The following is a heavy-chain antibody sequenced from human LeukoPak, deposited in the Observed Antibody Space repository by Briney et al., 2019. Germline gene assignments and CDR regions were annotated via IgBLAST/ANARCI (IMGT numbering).Heavy chain of an antibody. CDR2: VKGDGSEK. CDR3: AKDWGYGEAGIDF. D-gene: IGHD3-16*01. Sequence: TGGSLRLSCAASGFTFSSYVMTWFRQAPGKGLEWVAIVKGDGSEKAYVDSVKGRFSISRDNAENSVYLQMSSLRAEDTAVYYCAKDWGYGEAGIDFWGQGTLVTVSS. J-gene: IGHJ4*02. V-gene: IGHV3-7*04. CDR1: GFTFSSYV.